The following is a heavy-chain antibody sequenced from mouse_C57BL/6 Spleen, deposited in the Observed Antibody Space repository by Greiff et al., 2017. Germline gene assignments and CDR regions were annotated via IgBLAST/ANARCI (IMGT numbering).Heavy chain of an antibody. CDR1: GYTFTDYE. V-gene: IGHV1-15*01. D-gene: IGHD1-1*01. J-gene: IGHJ4*01. CDR3: TRDYGVHYYAMDY. CDR2: IDPETGGT. Sequence: LKESGAELVRPGASVTLSCKASGYTFTDYEMHWVKQTPVHGLEWIGAIDPETGGTAYNQKFKGKAILTADKSSSTAYMELRSLTSEDSAVYYCTRDYGVHYYAMDYWGQGTSVTVSS.